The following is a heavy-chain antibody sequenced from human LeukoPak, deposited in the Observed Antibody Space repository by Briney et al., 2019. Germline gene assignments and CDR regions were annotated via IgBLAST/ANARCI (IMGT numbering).Heavy chain of an antibody. CDR3: ASSERGGGYYYDSSGYYLD. CDR2: ISWNSGSI. Sequence: PGGSLRLSCAASGFTFSSYGMHWVRQAPGKGLEWVSGISWNSGSIGYADSVKGRFTISRDNAKNSLYLQVNSLRAEDTALYYCASSERGGGYYYDSSGYYLDWGQGTLVTVSS. V-gene: IGHV3-9*01. J-gene: IGHJ4*02. D-gene: IGHD3-22*01. CDR1: GFTFSSYG.